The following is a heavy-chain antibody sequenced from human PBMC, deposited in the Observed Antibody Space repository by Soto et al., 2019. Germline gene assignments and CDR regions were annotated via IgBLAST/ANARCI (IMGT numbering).Heavy chain of an antibody. CDR3: ARDQGRTVTRGDWFDP. V-gene: IGHV3-30-3*01. J-gene: IGHJ5*02. CDR2: ISYDGSDI. D-gene: IGHD4-4*01. Sequence: GRSLRLSSAASEYMFRTDAMPWARQAPGKGLEWVAVISYDGSDIYYGDSGKGRFTISRANSRNTLYLEMNTLQTEDTAVFYCARDQGRTVTRGDWFDPWGQGT. CDR1: EYMFRTDA.